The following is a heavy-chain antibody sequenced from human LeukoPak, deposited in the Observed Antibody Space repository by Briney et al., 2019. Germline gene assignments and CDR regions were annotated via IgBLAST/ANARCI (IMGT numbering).Heavy chain of an antibody. Sequence: SETLSLTCTASGGSISSYYWRWIRQPAGKGLEWIGRIHTNGSTNYNPSLKSRVTTSVDTSKNQFSLHLISVRAADTAVYYCARERYCYGSSGYAVDILGQGTMGTVSS. CDR3: ARERYCYGSSGYAVDI. D-gene: IGHD3-22*01. V-gene: IGHV4-4*07. CDR1: GGSISSYY. CDR2: IHTNGST. J-gene: IGHJ3*02.